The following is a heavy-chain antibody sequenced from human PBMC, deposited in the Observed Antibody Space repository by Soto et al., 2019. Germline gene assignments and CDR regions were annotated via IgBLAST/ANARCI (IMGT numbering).Heavy chain of an antibody. Sequence: SETLSLTCTVPGGSISSYYWSWIRQPAGKGLEWIGRIYTSGSTNYNPSLKSRVTMSVDTSKNQFSLKLSSVTAADTAVYYCARVRVTYYYDSSGYIDAFDIWGQGTMVTVSS. J-gene: IGHJ3*02. CDR3: ARVRVTYYYDSSGYIDAFDI. D-gene: IGHD3-22*01. CDR2: IYTSGST. CDR1: GGSISSYY. V-gene: IGHV4-4*07.